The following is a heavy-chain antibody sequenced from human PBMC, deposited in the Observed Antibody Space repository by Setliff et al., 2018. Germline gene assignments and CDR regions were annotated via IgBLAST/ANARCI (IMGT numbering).Heavy chain of an antibody. V-gene: IGHV1-18*04. Sequence: ASVKVSCKASGYMFKSYGINWMRQAPGQGFEWMGWISSYNENRKSAQKFQDRIIMTKDTTTSTSYMELRSLRSDDTAVYYCARLVRYCTRTACQKVAGDESWGQGTLVTVSS. CDR2: ISSYNENR. J-gene: IGHJ5*01. CDR1: GYMFKSYG. D-gene: IGHD2-8*01. CDR3: ARLVRYCTRTACQKVAGDES.